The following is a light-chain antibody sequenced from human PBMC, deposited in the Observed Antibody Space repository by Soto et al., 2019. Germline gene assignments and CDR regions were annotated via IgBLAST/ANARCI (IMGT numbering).Light chain of an antibody. CDR1: QGISSY. CDR3: QQLNSYA. Sequence: DIQLTQSPSFLSASVGDRVTITCRASQGISSYLAWYQQKPGKAPKLLIYAASTLQSGVPSRFSGSGSGTEFTLTISRLQPEEFATYYCQQLNSYAFGGGTKVEIK. J-gene: IGKJ4*01. CDR2: AAS. V-gene: IGKV1-9*01.